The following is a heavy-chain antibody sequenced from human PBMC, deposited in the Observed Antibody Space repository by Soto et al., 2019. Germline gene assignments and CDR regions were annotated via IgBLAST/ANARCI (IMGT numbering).Heavy chain of an antibody. CDR2: INADNGNT. V-gene: IGHV1-3*01. Sequence: APVEVSSEASRVPLTCNSMCWVRHGPRQRLEWMGWINADNGNTKYSQKFQGRVTITRDTSASTAYMELSSLRSEDTAVYYCARDGRADNYGDYIDYWGQGSLVTVSS. J-gene: IGHJ4*02. CDR3: ARDGRADNYGDYIDY. D-gene: IGHD4-17*01. CDR1: RVPLTCNS.